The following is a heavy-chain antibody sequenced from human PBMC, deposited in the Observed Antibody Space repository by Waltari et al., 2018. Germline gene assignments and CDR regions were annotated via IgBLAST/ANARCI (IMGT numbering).Heavy chain of an antibody. CDR3: TRVAYCGGDCSGDY. CDR1: GFTFSSYG. CDR2: RWYDGSNK. Sequence: QVQLVESGGGVVQPGRSLRLSCAASGFTFSSYGMHWVRQAPGKGLGWVGVRWYDGSNKDNGDSGKGRFTISRDNAKNSLYLQMSSLRAEDTAVYYCTRVAYCGGDCSGDYWGQGSLVTVSS. D-gene: IGHD2-21*02. V-gene: IGHV3-33*01. J-gene: IGHJ4*02.